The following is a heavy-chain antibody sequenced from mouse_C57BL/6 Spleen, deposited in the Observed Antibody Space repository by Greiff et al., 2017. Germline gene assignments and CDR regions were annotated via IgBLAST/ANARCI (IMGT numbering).Heavy chain of an antibody. CDR2: IYPGDGST. CDR3: AYYGNPAPACVSY. CDR1: GYTFTDHT. V-gene: IGHV1-78*01. Sequence: QVQLQQSDAELVKPGASVTMSCKVSGYTFTDHTLTWMKQRPEQGLEWIGYIYPGDGSTKYNEKFKGKATLTGDKSSSTAYMQLNSMTSEDSAVYFCAYYGNPAPACVSYWGQGTLVTVSA. D-gene: IGHD2-1*01. J-gene: IGHJ3*01.